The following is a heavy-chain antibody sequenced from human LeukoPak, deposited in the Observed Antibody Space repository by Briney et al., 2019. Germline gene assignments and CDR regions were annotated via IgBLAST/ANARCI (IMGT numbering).Heavy chain of an antibody. V-gene: IGHV6-1*01. D-gene: IGHD3-22*01. J-gene: IGHJ3*02. CDR3: ARFYYDTSGHGAFDI. CDR1: GDSVSSNNAA. Sequence: SQTLSLTCAISGDSVSSNNAAWNWLRQSPSRGLEWLGRTYYRSKWYYDYAVSVKSRITISPDTSKNQFSLQLNSVTPEDTAVYYCARFYYDTSGHGAFDIWGQGTMVTVSS. CDR2: TYYRSKWYY.